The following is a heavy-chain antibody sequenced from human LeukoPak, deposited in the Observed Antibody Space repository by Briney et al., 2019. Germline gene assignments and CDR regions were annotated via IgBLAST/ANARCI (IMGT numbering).Heavy chain of an antibody. CDR2: IDWSNDK. Sequence: ESGPALVKPTQTLTLTCTFSGFSLNTRAMCVSWIRQPPGKALEWLAFIDWSNDKYYSASLETRLTISKDTSKNQVVLTMTNMDPVDTATYYCASGLSWNFDYWGQGTLVTVSS. D-gene: IGHD2-15*01. CDR1: GFSLNTRAMC. J-gene: IGHJ4*02. V-gene: IGHV2-70*01. CDR3: ASGLSWNFDY.